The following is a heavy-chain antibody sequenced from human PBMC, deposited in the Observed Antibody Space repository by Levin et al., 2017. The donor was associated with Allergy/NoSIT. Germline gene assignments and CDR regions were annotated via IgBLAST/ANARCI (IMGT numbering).Heavy chain of an antibody. CDR2: IYYSGST. D-gene: IGHD4-23*01. CDR3: AIIRTRPYGGNSAEYFQH. J-gene: IGHJ1*01. Sequence: PSETLSLTCTVSGGSVSSGSYYWSWIRQPPGKGLEWIGYIYYSGSTNYNPSLKSRVTISVDTSKNQFSLKLSSVTAADTAVYYCAIIRTRPYGGNSAEYFQHWGQGTLVTVSS. CDR1: GGSVSSGSYY. V-gene: IGHV4-61*01.